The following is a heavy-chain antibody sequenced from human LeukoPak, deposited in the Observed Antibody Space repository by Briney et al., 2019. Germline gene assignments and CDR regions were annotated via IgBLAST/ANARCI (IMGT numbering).Heavy chain of an antibody. Sequence: PSETLSLTCAVYGGSFSGYYGSWIRQPPGKGLEWIGEINHSGSTNYNPSLKSRVTISVDTSKNQFSLKLSSVTAADTAVYYCARAGYSSSWRFDYWGQGTLVTVSS. CDR3: ARAGYSSSWRFDY. CDR2: INHSGST. V-gene: IGHV4-34*01. D-gene: IGHD6-13*01. J-gene: IGHJ4*02. CDR1: GGSFSGYY.